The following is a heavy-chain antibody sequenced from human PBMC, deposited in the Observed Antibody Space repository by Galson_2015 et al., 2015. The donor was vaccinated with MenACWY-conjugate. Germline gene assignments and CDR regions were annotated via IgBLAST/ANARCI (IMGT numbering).Heavy chain of an antibody. V-gene: IGHV4-59*08. CDR2: ISYSSDT. Sequence: LSLTCTVSGGSISGYYWSWIRQSPGKGLEWLGYISYSSDTNYNPSLKSRVAISVDTSTNRFSLSLSSVTAADTAMYYCARHLYGGGECYFCYFDYWGRGTLVTVSS. CDR1: GGSISGYY. D-gene: IGHD2-21*01. CDR3: ARHLYGGGECYFCYFDY. J-gene: IGHJ4*02.